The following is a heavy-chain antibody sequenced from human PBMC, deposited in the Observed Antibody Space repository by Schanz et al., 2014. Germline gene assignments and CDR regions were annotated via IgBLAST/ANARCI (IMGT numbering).Heavy chain of an antibody. V-gene: IGHV3-23*01. Sequence: VQLLESGGGLVQPGGSLKLSCSASGFTFRNYALSWVRQAPGKGLAWVSAISGSGGSTYYADSVKGRFTISRDNSRNTMYLQMTGLRAEDTAIYYCAKGKDSPYYFDDWGQGTLVTVSS. CDR2: ISGSGGST. CDR1: GFTFRNYA. J-gene: IGHJ4*02. D-gene: IGHD2-15*01. CDR3: AKGKDSPYYFDD.